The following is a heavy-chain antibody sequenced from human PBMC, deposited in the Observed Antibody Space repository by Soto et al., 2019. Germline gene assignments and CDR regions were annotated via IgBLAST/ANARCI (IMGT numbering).Heavy chain of an antibody. CDR2: IYYSGST. V-gene: IGHV4-31*03. J-gene: IGHJ4*02. CDR3: AREPLT. Sequence: QVQLQESGPGLVKPSQTLSLTCTVSGVSISSGGYYWNWIRQHPGKGLEWIGYIYYSGSTYYNPSIKSRVTISVDTSKNQFSLKLSSVTAADTAVYYCAREPLTWGQGTLVTVSS. CDR1: GVSISSGGYY.